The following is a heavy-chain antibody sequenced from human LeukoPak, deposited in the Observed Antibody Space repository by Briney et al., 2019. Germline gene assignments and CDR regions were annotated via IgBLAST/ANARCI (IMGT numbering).Heavy chain of an antibody. Sequence: GGFLRLSCAASGFTFSGSAMHWVRQAPGKGLEWVSYISSSSSTIYYADSVKGRFTISRDNAKNSLYLQMNSLRAEDTAVYYCARDHRDYYDSSGYYRDYYYYMDVWGKGTTVTVSS. J-gene: IGHJ6*03. D-gene: IGHD3-22*01. V-gene: IGHV3-48*01. CDR2: ISSSSSTI. CDR3: ARDHRDYYDSSGYYRDYYYYMDV. CDR1: GFTFSGSA.